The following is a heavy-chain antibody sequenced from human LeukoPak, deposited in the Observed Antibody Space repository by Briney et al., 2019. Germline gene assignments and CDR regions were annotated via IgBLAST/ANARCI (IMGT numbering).Heavy chain of an antibody. CDR3: ARVEYSSSYYYYYYGMDV. V-gene: IGHV3-74*01. CDR2: INSDGSST. J-gene: IGHJ6*02. CDR1: GFTFSSYW. D-gene: IGHD6-6*01. Sequence: PGGSLRLSCAASGFTFSSYWMHWVRQAPGKGLVWVSRINSDGSSTSYADSVKGRFTISRDNAKNTLYLQMNSLGAEDTAVYYCARVEYSSSYYYYYYGMDVWGQGTTVTVSS.